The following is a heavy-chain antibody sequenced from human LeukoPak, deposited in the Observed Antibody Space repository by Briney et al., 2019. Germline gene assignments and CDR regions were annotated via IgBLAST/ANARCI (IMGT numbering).Heavy chain of an antibody. Sequence: SETLSLTCAVYGGSFSGYYWSWIRQPPGKGLEWIGEINHSGSTNYNPSLKSRVTMSVDTSKNQFSLKLSSVTAADTAVYYCARHGGVGVIPDFDYWGPGTLVTVSS. V-gene: IGHV4-34*01. CDR2: INHSGST. J-gene: IGHJ4*02. CDR1: GGSFSGYY. CDR3: ARHGGVGVIPDFDY. D-gene: IGHD2-8*02.